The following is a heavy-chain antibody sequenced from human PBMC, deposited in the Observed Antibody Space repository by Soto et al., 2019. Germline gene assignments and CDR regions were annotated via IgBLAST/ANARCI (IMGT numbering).Heavy chain of an antibody. D-gene: IGHD5-18*01. Sequence: LRLSCAASGFTFRNYGMHGVRQAPGKGLEWVAVISYDGSNKYYADSVKGRFTISRDNSKNTLYLQMDSQRAEHTVVYSGANIPGTAMAPGYWGKGSGVTVTS. CDR1: GFTFRNYG. CDR2: ISYDGSNK. V-gene: IGHV3-30*18. CDR3: ANIPGTAMAPGY. J-gene: IGHJ1*01.